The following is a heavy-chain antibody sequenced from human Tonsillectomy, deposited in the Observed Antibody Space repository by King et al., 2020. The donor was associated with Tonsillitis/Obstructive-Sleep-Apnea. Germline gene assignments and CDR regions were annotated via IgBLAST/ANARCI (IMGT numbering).Heavy chain of an antibody. V-gene: IGHV3-21*01. CDR1: GFTFSSHS. J-gene: IGHJ6*03. Sequence: QLVQSGGGLVKPGGSLRLSCAASGFTFSSHSMNWVRQAPGKGLERVSSISSNSSYISYADSVKGRFTISRDNAKNSLYLQMNSLRAEDTAVYYCARGITIFGVVIIRNYYMDVWGKGTTVTVSS. D-gene: IGHD3-3*01. CDR3: ARGITIFGVVIIRNYYMDV. CDR2: ISSNSSYI.